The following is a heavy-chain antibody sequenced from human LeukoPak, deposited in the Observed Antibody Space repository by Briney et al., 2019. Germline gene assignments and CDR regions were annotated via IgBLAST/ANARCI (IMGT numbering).Heavy chain of an antibody. J-gene: IGHJ4*02. CDR3: VRGGYYYGPSD. D-gene: IGHD3-10*01. Sequence: SETLSLTCTVSGGSISSYYWSWIRQPAGKGLEWIGRTYTSGSINYNPSLRSRVTMSVDTSKNQFSLKLSSVTAADTAVYYCVRGGYYYGPSDWGQGTLVTVSS. V-gene: IGHV4-4*07. CDR2: TYTSGSI. CDR1: GGSISSYY.